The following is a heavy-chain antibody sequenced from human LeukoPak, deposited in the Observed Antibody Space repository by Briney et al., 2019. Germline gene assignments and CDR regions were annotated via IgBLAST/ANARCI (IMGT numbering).Heavy chain of an antibody. J-gene: IGHJ4*02. CDR1: GGSTSSSNFY. CDR2: IHYSGNT. D-gene: IGHD3-3*01. Sequence: SETLSLTCTVSGGSTSSSNFYWGWIRQPPGMGLEWIGGIHYSGNTYYNPSLKSRVTISIDTSKNQFSLKLSSVTAADTAVYYCARLGDGPTYYDFWSGYSSFYFDYWGQGTLVTVSS. V-gene: IGHV4-39*01. CDR3: ARLGDGPTYYDFWSGYSSFYFDY.